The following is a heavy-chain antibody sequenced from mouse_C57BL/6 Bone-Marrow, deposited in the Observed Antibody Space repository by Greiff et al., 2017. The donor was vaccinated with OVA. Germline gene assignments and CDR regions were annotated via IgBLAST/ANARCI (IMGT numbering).Heavy chain of an antibody. Sequence: EVQLQQSGPVLVKPGASVKMSCKASGYTFTDYYMNWVKQSQGKSLEWVGVINPYNGGTSYNQKFKGKATLTVDQSSSTAYMELNSLISEDSAVYYCARSGFAYWGQGTLVTVSA. CDR1: GYTFTDYY. CDR3: ARSGFAY. V-gene: IGHV1-19*01. J-gene: IGHJ3*01. CDR2: INPYNGGT.